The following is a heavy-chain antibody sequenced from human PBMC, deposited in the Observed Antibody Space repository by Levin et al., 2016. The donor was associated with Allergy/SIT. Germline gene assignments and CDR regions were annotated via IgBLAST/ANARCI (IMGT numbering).Heavy chain of an antibody. CDR2: ISSNGGST. D-gene: IGHD4-11*01. J-gene: IGHJ6*02. Sequence: VRQAPGKGLEYVSAISSNGGSTYYADSVKGRFTISRDNSKNTLYLQMGSLRAEDMAVYYCARSAATTVTNITPLYGMDVWGQGTTVTVSS. CDR3: ARSAATTVTNITPLYGMDV. V-gene: IGHV3-64*02.